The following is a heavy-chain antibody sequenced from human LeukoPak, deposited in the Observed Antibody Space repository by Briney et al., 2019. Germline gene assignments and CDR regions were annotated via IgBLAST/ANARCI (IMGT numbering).Heavy chain of an antibody. J-gene: IGHJ6*03. Sequence: ASVKVSCKASGYTFTSYDINWVRQATGQGLEWMGWMNPNSGNTGYAQKFQGRVTITRNTSISTAYMELSSLRSEDTAVYYCARDPYSSSWYYYYYYMDDWGKGTTVTVSS. V-gene: IGHV1-8*03. D-gene: IGHD6-13*01. CDR1: GYTFTSYD. CDR2: MNPNSGNT. CDR3: ARDPYSSSWYYYYYYMDD.